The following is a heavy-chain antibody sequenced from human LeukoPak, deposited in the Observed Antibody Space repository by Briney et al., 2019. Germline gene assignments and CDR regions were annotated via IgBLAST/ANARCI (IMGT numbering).Heavy chain of an antibody. CDR2: ISGSGGST. Sequence: GGSLRLSCAASGFTFSTYAMGWVRQAPGKGLEWVSAISGSGGSTYYADSVKGRFTVSRDDSRNTLYLQMNSLTAEDTAVYYCAKGPLVPSATYFFDYWGQGTLVVVSS. V-gene: IGHV3-23*01. CDR1: GFTFSTYA. D-gene: IGHD2-2*01. J-gene: IGHJ4*02. CDR3: AKGPLVPSATYFFDY.